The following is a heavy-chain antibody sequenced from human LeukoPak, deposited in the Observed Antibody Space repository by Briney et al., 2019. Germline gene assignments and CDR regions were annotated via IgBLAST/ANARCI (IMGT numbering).Heavy chain of an antibody. CDR1: GGTFSSYA. CDR2: IIPIFGTA. J-gene: IGHJ6*03. Sequence: SVKVSCKASGGTFSSYAISWVRQAPGQGLEWMGGIIPIFGTANYAQKFQGRVTITADESTSTAYMELSSLTSEDTAVYYCAREPVLLRDYYYYMDVWGKGTTVTVS. V-gene: IGHV1-69*13. CDR3: AREPVLLRDYYYYMDV. D-gene: IGHD2-15*01.